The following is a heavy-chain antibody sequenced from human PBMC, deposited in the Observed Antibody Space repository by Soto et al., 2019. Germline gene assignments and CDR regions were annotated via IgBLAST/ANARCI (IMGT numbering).Heavy chain of an antibody. CDR1: GYSFTSYW. D-gene: IGHD2-2*01. V-gene: IGHV5-51*01. Sequence: GESLKISCKGSGYSFTSYWIGWSRQMPGKGLEWMGVIYPGDSDTRYSPSFQCQVTISADKSISTAYLQWSSLKASDTAMYYCSTRGASASYAARDAFDIWGQGTMVPVS. CDR3: STRGASASYAARDAFDI. CDR2: IYPGDSDT. J-gene: IGHJ3*02.